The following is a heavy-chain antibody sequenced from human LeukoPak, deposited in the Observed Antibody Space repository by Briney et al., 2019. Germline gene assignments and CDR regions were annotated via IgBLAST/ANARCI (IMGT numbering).Heavy chain of an antibody. V-gene: IGHV3-15*01. CDR1: GFTFSNTW. Sequence: GGSLRLSCAVSGFTFSNTWMSWVREAPGKGLEWVGRIKSKTDGGTTDYAAPVKGRFNISRDDSKNTLYLQMNSLKTEDTAVYYCTTGLRAADTNWGLGTLVTLSS. D-gene: IGHD6-13*01. CDR2: IKSKTDGGTT. CDR3: TTGLRAADTN. J-gene: IGHJ4*02.